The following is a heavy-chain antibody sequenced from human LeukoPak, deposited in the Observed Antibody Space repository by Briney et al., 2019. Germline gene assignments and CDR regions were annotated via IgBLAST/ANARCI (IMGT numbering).Heavy chain of an antibody. V-gene: IGHV4-59*01. CDR1: GGSISSYY. J-gene: IGHJ4*02. CDR3: ARVRGIAAAGPHLVDY. D-gene: IGHD6-13*01. CDR2: IYYSGST. Sequence: SETLSLTCTVSGGSISSYYWSWIRQPPGKGLEWIGYIYYSGSTNYNPSLKSRVTISVDTSKNQFSLKLSSVTAADTAVYYCARVRGIAAAGPHLVDYWGQGTLVTVSS.